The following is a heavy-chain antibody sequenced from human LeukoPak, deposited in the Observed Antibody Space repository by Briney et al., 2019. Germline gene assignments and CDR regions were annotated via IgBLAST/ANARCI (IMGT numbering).Heavy chain of an antibody. CDR2: IYSGGNT. Sequence: GSLRLSWAGSRVPGSKNHMGWVRPPPREGLEWVSVIYSGGNTYYADFVTDRFTISRDNSKNTLYLQMNSLRVEDTAVYYCARAYDWNYLYWGQGTLVTVSS. D-gene: IGHD1-7*01. J-gene: IGHJ4*02. V-gene: IGHV3-66*01. CDR1: RVPGSKNH. CDR3: ARAYDWNYLY.